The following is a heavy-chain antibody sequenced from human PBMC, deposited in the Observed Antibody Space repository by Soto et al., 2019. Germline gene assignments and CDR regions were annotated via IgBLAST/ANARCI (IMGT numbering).Heavy chain of an antibody. CDR1: EFTFSKYW. CDR2: INMDGTKT. J-gene: IGHJ5*02. Sequence: LRLSCVASEFTFSKYWMHWVRQAPGKGLVWVSRINMDGTKTAYADSVKGRFTVSRDNANNTLYLQMNSLGVEDTAAYYCARDYYYDSRSSSVNWFDPWGQGTLVTVSS. D-gene: IGHD3-22*01. V-gene: IGHV3-74*01. CDR3: ARDYYYDSRSSSVNWFDP.